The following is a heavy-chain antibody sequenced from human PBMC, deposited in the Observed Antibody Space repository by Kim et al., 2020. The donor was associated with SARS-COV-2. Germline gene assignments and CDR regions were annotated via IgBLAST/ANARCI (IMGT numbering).Heavy chain of an antibody. CDR1: GFTFSSYC. V-gene: IGHV3-7*01. CDR3: ARCIAAGGTVFNYYYYYGMDV. Sequence: GGSLRLSCAASGFTFSSYCMSWVRQAPGKGLEWVSNIKQDGSEKYYVDSVKGRFTISRDNAKNSLYLQMNSLRAEDTAVYYCARCIAAGGTVFNYYYYYGMDVWGQGTLVTVSS. D-gene: IGHD6-13*01. CDR2: IKQDGSEK. J-gene: IGHJ6*02.